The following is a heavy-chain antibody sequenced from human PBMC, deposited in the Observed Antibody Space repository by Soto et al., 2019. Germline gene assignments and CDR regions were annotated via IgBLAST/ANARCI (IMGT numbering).Heavy chain of an antibody. CDR2: ISRDGTNT. J-gene: IGHJ4*01. CDR3: ARGNLSFDFDS. CDR1: RFSFGSFG. V-gene: IGHV3-30*03. Sequence: QIQLVESGGGVVQPGGSLRLSCAASRFSFGSFGMHWVRQAPGKGLEWVAFISRDGTNTYYGDSVKGRFTLSRDNSMNTVYLQMTTVRDDDTALYYCARGNLSFDFDSWGHGTLVIVSS.